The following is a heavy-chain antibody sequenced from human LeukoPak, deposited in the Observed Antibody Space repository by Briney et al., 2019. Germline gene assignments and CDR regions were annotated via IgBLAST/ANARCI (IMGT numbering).Heavy chain of an antibody. D-gene: IGHD6-19*01. Sequence: PGRSLRLSCAASGFTFSSYGMHWVRQAPGKGLEWVAVISYDGSNKYYADSVKGRFTISRDNFKNTLYLQMNSLRAEDTAVYYCAKDGGWSFDYWGQGTLVTVSS. CDR2: ISYDGSNK. J-gene: IGHJ4*02. CDR3: AKDGGWSFDY. CDR1: GFTFSSYG. V-gene: IGHV3-30*18.